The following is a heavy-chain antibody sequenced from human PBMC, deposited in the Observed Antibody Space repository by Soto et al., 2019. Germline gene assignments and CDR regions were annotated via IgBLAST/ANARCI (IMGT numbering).Heavy chain of an antibody. D-gene: IGHD6-13*01. J-gene: IGHJ4*02. CDR3: TTDYIAAAGTEIDY. CDR1: GFTFSNAW. V-gene: IGHV3-15*07. CDR2: IKSKTDGGTT. Sequence: GGSLRLSCAASGFTFSNAWMNWVRQAPGKGLEWVGRIKSKTDGGTTDYAAPVKGRFTISRDDSKNTLYLQMNSLKTEDTAVYYCTTDYIAAAGTEIDYWGQGTLVTVSS.